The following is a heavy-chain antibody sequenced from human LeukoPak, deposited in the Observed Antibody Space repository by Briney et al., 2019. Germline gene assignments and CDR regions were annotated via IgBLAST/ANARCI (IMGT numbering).Heavy chain of an antibody. CDR3: AKFFTGEYVRAFDV. CDR2: IYSGGKT. Sequence: GGSLRLSCTVSGFTVSSNSWSWVRQAPGKGLEWVSFIYSGGKTHSSDSVKGRFTISRDNPKNTVYLQMNSLSTEDTAVYYCAKFFTGEYVRAFDVWGQGTMVTVSS. CDR1: GFTVSSNS. D-gene: IGHD3-10*02. J-gene: IGHJ3*01. V-gene: IGHV3-53*05.